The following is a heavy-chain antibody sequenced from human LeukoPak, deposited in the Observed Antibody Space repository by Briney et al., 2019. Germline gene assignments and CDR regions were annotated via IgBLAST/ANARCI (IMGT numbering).Heavy chain of an antibody. CDR1: GYTFTGYY. CDR2: INPNSGGT. V-gene: IGHV1-2*06. Sequence: GASVKVSCKASGYTFTGYYMHWVRQAPGQGLQWMGRINPNSGGTNYAQKFQGRVTMTRDTSISTAYMELSRLRSDDTAVYYCARAAEIASTFHAFDIWGQGTMVTASS. J-gene: IGHJ3*02. D-gene: IGHD5-24*01. CDR3: ARAAEIASTFHAFDI.